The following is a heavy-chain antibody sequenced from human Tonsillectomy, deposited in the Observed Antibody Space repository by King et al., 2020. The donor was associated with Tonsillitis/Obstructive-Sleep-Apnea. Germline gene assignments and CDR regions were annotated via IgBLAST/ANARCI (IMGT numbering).Heavy chain of an antibody. CDR2: IIPILGIA. CDR1: GRTFSSNG. CDR3: ARLTSGYTSGWYGS. J-gene: IGHJ5*02. V-gene: IGHV1-69*10. D-gene: IGHD6-19*01. Sequence: QLVQSGAEVKKPGSSVKVSCKASGRTFSSNGITWVRQAPGQGLEWMGGIIPILGIANYAQKFQGRVTITADKSTNTAYMEVSSLRFEDTAVYYCARLTSGYTSGWYGSWGQGTLVTVSS.